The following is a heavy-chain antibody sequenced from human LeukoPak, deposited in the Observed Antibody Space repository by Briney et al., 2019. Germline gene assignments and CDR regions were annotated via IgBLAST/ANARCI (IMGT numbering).Heavy chain of an antibody. CDR2: IYPGDSDT. CDR1: GYSFSTYW. D-gene: IGHD6-19*01. CDR3: ARHPPYFSGGHHFDS. J-gene: IGHJ4*02. Sequence: GESLKISCKASGYSFSTYWIGWVRQMPGRGLEWMGIIYPGDSDTKYSPSFQGQVTISADRSISTAYLQWSSLKASDTAMYYCARHPPYFSGGHHFDSWGQGTLVTVSS. V-gene: IGHV5-51*01.